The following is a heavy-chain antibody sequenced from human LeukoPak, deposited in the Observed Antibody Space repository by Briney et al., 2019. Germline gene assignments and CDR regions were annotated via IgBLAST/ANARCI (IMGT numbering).Heavy chain of an antibody. CDR3: ARVESKGRPLENDY. J-gene: IGHJ4*02. D-gene: IGHD1-1*01. Sequence: ASVKVSCKASGYTFTSYGVSWVRQAPGQGLEWIGWSSAYNGHTNTAQKFQGRVTLTTDSSTSTAYMELRKLTSDDTAVYYCARVESKGRPLENDYWGQGTLVTVSS. V-gene: IGHV1-18*01. CDR2: SSAYNGHT. CDR1: GYTFTSYG.